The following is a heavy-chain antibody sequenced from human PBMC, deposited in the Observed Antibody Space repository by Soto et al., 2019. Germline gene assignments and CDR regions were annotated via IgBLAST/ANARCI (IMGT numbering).Heavy chain of an antibody. Sequence: QVQLVQSGAEVKKPGSSVKVSCKASGGTFSSYAISWVRQAPGQGLEWMGGIIPIFGTANYAQKFQGRVRITADESTITAYMERSSLRSEHTAVYYCARAAARPQYFQHWGQGTLVTVSS. CDR1: GGTFSSYA. CDR2: IIPIFGTA. V-gene: IGHV1-69*01. CDR3: ARAAARPQYFQH. D-gene: IGHD6-6*01. J-gene: IGHJ1*01.